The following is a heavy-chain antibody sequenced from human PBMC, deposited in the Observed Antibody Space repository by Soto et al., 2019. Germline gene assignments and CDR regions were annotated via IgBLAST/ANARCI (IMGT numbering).Heavy chain of an antibody. Sequence: SVKVSCKASGGTFSSYAISWVRQAPGQGLEWMGGIIPIFGTANYAQKFQGRVTITADESTSTAYMELSSLRSEDTAVYYCARDENSSSGVGGYYYGMDVWGQGTTVTVSS. CDR2: IIPIFGTA. CDR1: GGTFSSYA. CDR3: ARDENSSSGVGGYYYGMDV. J-gene: IGHJ6*02. V-gene: IGHV1-69*13. D-gene: IGHD6-13*01.